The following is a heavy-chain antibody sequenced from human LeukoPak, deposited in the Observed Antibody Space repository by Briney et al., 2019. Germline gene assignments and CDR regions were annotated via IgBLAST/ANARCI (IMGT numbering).Heavy chain of an antibody. Sequence: SETLSLTCTVSGDSISNYQWSWIRQPPGRGLEWIGYIYYTGSTKYNPSLKSRVTISIDTSKKQFSLKLRSVTADVRAAREGARDSIGYDYGLDPWGQGTLVTVSS. V-gene: IGHV4-59*01. J-gene: IGHJ5*02. CDR3: ARDSIGYDYGLDP. CDR2: IYYTGST. CDR1: GDSISNYQ. D-gene: IGHD5-12*01.